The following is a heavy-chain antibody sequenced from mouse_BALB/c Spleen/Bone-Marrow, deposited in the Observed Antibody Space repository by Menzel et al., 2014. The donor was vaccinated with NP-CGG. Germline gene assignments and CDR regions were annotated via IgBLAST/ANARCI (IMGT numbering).Heavy chain of an antibody. D-gene: IGHD2-3*01. V-gene: IGHV14-3*02. CDR3: ARNGYYVYYYAMDY. CDR1: GFNIKDTY. CDR2: TDPANGNT. Sequence: EVQLVESGAELVKPGASVKLSCTASGFNIKDTYMHWVKQRPEQGLEWIGRTDPANGNTKYDPKFQGKATITADTSSNTAYLQLSSLTSEDTAVYYCARNGYYVYYYAMDYWGQGTSVTVSS. J-gene: IGHJ4*01.